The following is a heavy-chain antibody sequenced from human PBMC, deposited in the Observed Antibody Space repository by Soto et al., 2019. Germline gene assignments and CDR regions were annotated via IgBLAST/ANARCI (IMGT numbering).Heavy chain of an antibody. CDR2: IYYSGST. V-gene: IGHV4-59*08. CDR1: GGSISSYY. CDR3: ARHPYDILTGFNENWFDP. Sequence: SETLSLTCTVSGGSISSYYWSWIRQPPWKGLEWIGYIYYSGSTNYNPSLKSRVTISVDTSKNQCSLKLSSVTAADTAVYYCARHPYDILTGFNENWFDPWGQGTLFTVSS. D-gene: IGHD3-9*01. J-gene: IGHJ5*02.